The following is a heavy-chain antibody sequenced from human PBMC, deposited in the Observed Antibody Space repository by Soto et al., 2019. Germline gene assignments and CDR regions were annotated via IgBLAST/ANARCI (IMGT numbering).Heavy chain of an antibody. CDR2: IYYSGST. Sequence: SETLSLTCTFSVGSISSGGYYWSWIRQHPGKGLEWIGYIYYSGSTYYNPSLKSRVTISVDTSKNQFSLKLSSVTAADTAVYYCARFAFGELLYFEYWCQGTLVSVTS. V-gene: IGHV4-31*03. CDR3: ARFAFGELLYFEY. D-gene: IGHD3-10*01. J-gene: IGHJ4*02. CDR1: VGSISSGGYY.